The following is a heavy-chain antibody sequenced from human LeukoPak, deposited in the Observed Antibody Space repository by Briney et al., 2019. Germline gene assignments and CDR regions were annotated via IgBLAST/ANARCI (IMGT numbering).Heavy chain of an antibody. CDR2: IRYDGSNK. D-gene: IGHD1-14*01. CDR1: GFTFSSYG. Sequence: GGSLRLSCAASGFTFSSYGMHWVRQAPGKGLEWVTFIRYDGSNKYYADSVKGRFTISRDNSKNTLYLQMNSLRAEDTAVYYCAKATRGNLTPLDYWGQGTLVTVSS. CDR3: AKATRGNLTPLDY. J-gene: IGHJ4*02. V-gene: IGHV3-30*02.